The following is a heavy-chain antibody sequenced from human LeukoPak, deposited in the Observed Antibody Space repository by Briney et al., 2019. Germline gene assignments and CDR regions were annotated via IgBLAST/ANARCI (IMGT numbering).Heavy chain of an antibody. V-gene: IGHV1-8*03. Sequence: ASVTVSCKASGYTFTIYDINWVRQATGQGLEGMGWMTPNSGYTGYAQKFQGRVTITRNTSITTAYMELSSLRFEDTAVYYCARGRDGYSFGYFDLWGRGTLVTVSS. CDR2: MTPNSGYT. D-gene: IGHD5-24*01. CDR3: ARGRDGYSFGYFDL. J-gene: IGHJ2*01. CDR1: GYTFTIYD.